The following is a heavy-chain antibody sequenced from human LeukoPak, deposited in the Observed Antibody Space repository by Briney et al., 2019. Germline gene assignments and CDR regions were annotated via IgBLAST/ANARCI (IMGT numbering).Heavy chain of an antibody. CDR1: GDSVINDY. D-gene: IGHD3-22*01. J-gene: IGHJ4*02. CDR3: ARDRSGYPY. V-gene: IGHV4-59*02. Sequence: PSETLSLTCNVSGDSVINDYWSWIRQPPGKGLEWIGYIYYSGSTNYNPSLKSRVTISVDTSKNQFSLKLSSVTTADTAVYYCARDRSGYPYWGQGTLVTVSS. CDR2: IYYSGST.